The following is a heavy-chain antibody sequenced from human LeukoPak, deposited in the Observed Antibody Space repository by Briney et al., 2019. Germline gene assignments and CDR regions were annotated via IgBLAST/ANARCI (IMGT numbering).Heavy chain of an antibody. Sequence: PGGSLRLSCAASRFTFSRYAMSWVRQAPGKGLEWVSAISGSGGSTYYADSVKGRFTISRDNSKNTLYLQMNSLRAEDTAVYYCAKDPRLGYYDSSGSNWFDPWGQGTLVTVSS. V-gene: IGHV3-23*01. D-gene: IGHD3-22*01. CDR1: RFTFSRYA. J-gene: IGHJ5*02. CDR3: AKDPRLGYYDSSGSNWFDP. CDR2: ISGSGGST.